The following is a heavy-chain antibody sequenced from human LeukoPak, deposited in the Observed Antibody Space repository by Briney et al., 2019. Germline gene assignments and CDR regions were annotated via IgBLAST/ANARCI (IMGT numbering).Heavy chain of an antibody. CDR2: ISYDGSDK. D-gene: IGHD1-26*01. V-gene: IGHV3-30*18. CDR1: AFTFSSYG. CDR3: AKVGWELLEGSYYYYMDV. J-gene: IGHJ6*03. Sequence: HSGGSLRLSCAASAFTFSSYGMHWVRQAPGKGLEWVALISYDGSDKYYADSVKGRFTISRDNSKNTLYLQMNSLRADDTAVYYCAKVGWELLEGSYYYYMDVWGKGTTVTVSS.